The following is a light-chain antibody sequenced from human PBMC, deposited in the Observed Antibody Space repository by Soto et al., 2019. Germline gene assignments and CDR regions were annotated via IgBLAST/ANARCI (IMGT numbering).Light chain of an antibody. CDR2: EGS. J-gene: IGLJ1*01. V-gene: IGLV2-23*01. CDR1: SSDVGSYNL. Sequence: QSVLTQAASGSGSPGQSISISCTGTSSDVGSYNLVSWYQQHPGKAPKLMIYEGSKRPSGVSNRFSGSKSGNTASLTISGLQVEDEADYYCCSYAGSSTYVSGTGTKFTVL. CDR3: CSYAGSSTYV.